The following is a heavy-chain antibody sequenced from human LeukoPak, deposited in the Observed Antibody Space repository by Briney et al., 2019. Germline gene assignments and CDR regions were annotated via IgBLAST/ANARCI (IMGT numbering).Heavy chain of an antibody. D-gene: IGHD5-18*01. V-gene: IGHV3-33*01. CDR3: ARVRGYSYGYVDY. J-gene: IGHJ4*02. Sequence: GGSLRLSCAASGFTFSSYGMHWVRQAPGKGLEWVAVIWYDGSNKYYAASVKGRFTISRDNSKNTLYLQMNSLRAEDTAVYYCARVRGYSYGYVDYWGQGTLVTVSS. CDR2: IWYDGSNK. CDR1: GFTFSSYG.